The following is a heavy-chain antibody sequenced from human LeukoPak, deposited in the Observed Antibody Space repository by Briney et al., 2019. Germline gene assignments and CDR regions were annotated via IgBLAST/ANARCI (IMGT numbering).Heavy chain of an antibody. D-gene: IGHD1-26*01. J-gene: IGHJ4*02. V-gene: IGHV3-30*18. CDR1: GFTFSSYS. CDR2: VSFDGNNK. Sequence: PGGSLRLSCAASGFTFSSYSMNWVRQAPGKGLEWVAVVSFDGNNKYYADSVKGRFTISRDNAKNSLYLQMNSLRAEDTAVYYCAKGDYSGNYYAYWGQGTLVTVSS. CDR3: AKGDYSGNYYAY.